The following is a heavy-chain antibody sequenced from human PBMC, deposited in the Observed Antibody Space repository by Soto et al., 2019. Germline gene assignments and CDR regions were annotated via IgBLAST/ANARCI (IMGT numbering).Heavy chain of an antibody. J-gene: IGHJ6*03. CDR3: ARDRLVVPARYYYMDV. CDR1: GYTFTSYG. D-gene: IGHD2-2*01. V-gene: IGHV1-18*01. Sequence: ASVKVSCKASGYTFTSYGISWVRQAPGQGLEWMGWISAYNGNTNYAQKLQGRVTMTTDTSTSTAYMELRSLRSEDTAVYYCARDRLVVPARYYYMDVWGKGTTVTVSS. CDR2: ISAYNGNT.